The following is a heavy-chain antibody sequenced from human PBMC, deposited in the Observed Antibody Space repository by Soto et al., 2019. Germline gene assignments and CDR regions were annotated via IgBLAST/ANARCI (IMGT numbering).Heavy chain of an antibody. CDR3: ARDQMCPGGSSHYYYYYYMDV. CDR1: GFTFSSYG. V-gene: IGHV3-33*01. J-gene: IGHJ6*03. CDR2: IGYDGSNI. Sequence: QVQLVESGGGVVQPGRSLRLSCAASGFTFSSYGMHWVRQAPGKGLEWVAVIGYDGSNIYYADSVKGRFTISRDNSKNTLYRQMNIVRAEDTAVYYCARDQMCPGGSSHYYYYYYMDVWGKGTTVTVSS. D-gene: IGHD2-15*01.